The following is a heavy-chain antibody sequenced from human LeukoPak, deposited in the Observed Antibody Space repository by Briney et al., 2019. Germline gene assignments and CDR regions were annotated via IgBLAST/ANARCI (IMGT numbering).Heavy chain of an antibody. CDR3: ARDDSSGYYFDY. V-gene: IGHV4-4*07. D-gene: IGHD3-22*01. Sequence: PSETLSLTCTVSGGSINSYYWTWIRQPAGKGLEWIGHIYTTGSTNHNPSLKSRVTISVDTSKNQFSLKLSSVTAADTAVYYCARDDSSGYYFDYWGQGTLVTVSS. CDR2: IYTTGST. J-gene: IGHJ4*02. CDR1: GGSINSYY.